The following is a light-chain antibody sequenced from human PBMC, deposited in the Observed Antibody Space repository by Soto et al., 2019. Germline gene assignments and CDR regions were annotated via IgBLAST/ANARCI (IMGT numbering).Light chain of an antibody. CDR3: QQYNSYPLP. Sequence: DIQMTQSPSTLSASVGDRVTITCRASQSLSRWLDWYQQKPGKAPNLLIYKASRLESGVPSSFSGSGAGTEFTLTISSLRPDEFATYYCQQYNSYPLPFGGGTKVEIK. J-gene: IGKJ4*01. CDR2: KAS. V-gene: IGKV1-5*03. CDR1: QSLSRW.